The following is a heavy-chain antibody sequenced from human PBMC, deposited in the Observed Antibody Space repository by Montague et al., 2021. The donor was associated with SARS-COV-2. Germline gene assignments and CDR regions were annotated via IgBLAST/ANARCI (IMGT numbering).Heavy chain of an antibody. CDR1: GFTFSSYS. Sequence: SLRLSCAASGFTFSSYSMNWVRQAPGKGLEWVSYISSSSSTIYYADSVKGRFTISRDNATNSLYLQMNSLRAEDTAVYYCARGPYITIFGVVIICSIDVWGQGTKVTVYS. V-gene: IGHV3-48*04. CDR3: ARGPYITIFGVVIICSIDV. CDR2: ISSSSSTI. J-gene: IGHJ6*02. D-gene: IGHD3-3*01.